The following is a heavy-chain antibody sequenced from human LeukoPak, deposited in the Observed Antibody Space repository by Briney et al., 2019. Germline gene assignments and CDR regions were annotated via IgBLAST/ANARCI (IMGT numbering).Heavy chain of an antibody. CDR3: ARGGLSTVVTPDY. V-gene: IGHV5-51*01. J-gene: IGHJ4*02. Sequence: GESLKISCKGSRYSFTSYWIGWVRQMPWKGLEWMGIIYPGDSDTRYSPSFQGQVTISADKSISTAYLQWSSLKASDTAMYYCARGGLSTVVTPDYWGQGTLVTVSS. D-gene: IGHD4-23*01. CDR2: IYPGDSDT. CDR1: RYSFTSYW.